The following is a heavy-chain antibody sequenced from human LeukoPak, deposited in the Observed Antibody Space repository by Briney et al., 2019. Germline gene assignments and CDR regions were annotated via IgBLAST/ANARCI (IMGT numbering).Heavy chain of an antibody. D-gene: IGHD3-10*01. Sequence: GRSLRPSCALSVFTFSTYNMNWVRQAPGTGLKWVSSITSSSRYTFYADSVKGRFTISRDNSKSSLYLQMNSLGTEDPALYYCAKDRMGDYGSGSRGVYYYYMDVWGKGTTVTISS. CDR3: AKDRMGDYGSGSRGVYYYYMDV. CDR2: ITSSSRYT. J-gene: IGHJ6*03. CDR1: VFTFSTYN. V-gene: IGHV3-21*04.